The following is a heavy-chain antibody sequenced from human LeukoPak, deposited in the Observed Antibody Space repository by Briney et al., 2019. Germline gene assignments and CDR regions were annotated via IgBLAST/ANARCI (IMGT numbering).Heavy chain of an antibody. CDR3: ARSDSSGPAAFDI. V-gene: IGHV1-69*13. CDR2: IIPIFGTA. Sequence: ASVKVSCKASGGTFSSYAISWVRQAPGQGLEWMGGIIPIFGTANYAQKFQGRVTITADESTSTAYMELSSLRSEDTAVYYCARSDSSGPAAFDIWGQGTMVAVSS. J-gene: IGHJ3*02. CDR1: GGTFSSYA. D-gene: IGHD3-22*01.